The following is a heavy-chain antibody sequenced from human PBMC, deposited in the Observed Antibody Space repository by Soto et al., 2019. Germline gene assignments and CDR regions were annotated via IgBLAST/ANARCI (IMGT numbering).Heavy chain of an antibody. V-gene: IGHV1-3*01. J-gene: IGHJ6*02. CDR2: INAGNGNT. CDR1: GYTFTSYA. D-gene: IGHD6-13*01. CDR3: ARNQDSSSPPYYYGMDV. Sequence: QVQLVQSGAEVKKPGASVKVSCKASGYTFTSYAMHWVRQAPGQRLEWMGWINAGNGNTKYSQKFQGRVTITRDTSASTAYMELSSLRSEDTAVYYCARNQDSSSPPYYYGMDVWAKGPRSPSP.